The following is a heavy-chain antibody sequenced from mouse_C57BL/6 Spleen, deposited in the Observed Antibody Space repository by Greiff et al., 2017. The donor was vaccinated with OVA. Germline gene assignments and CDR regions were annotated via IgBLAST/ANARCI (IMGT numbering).Heavy chain of an antibody. CDR1: GFTFSDYG. J-gene: IGHJ2*01. CDR2: ISSGSSNI. V-gene: IGHV5-17*01. Sequence: EVQVVESGGGLVKPGGSLKLSCAASGFTFSDYGMHWVRQAPEKGLEWVAYISSGSSNIYYADTVKGRFTISMDNAKNTLFLQMTSLRSEDTAMYYCSRALDWDYFDYWGQGTTLTVSS. CDR3: SRALDWDYFDY. D-gene: IGHD4-1*01.